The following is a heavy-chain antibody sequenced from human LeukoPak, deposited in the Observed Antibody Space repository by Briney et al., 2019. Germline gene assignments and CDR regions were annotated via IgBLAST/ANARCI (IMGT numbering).Heavy chain of an antibody. CDR1: GFTFSKYA. CDR3: AKDARLVPDYSDC. Sequence: GGSLRLSCAASGFTFSKYAMSWVRQAPGKGLEWVSTLSGTGATTYYADSVKGRFTISRDNSKNTLFLQMNSLRVEDTAIYYCAKDARLVPDYSDCWGQGTLVTVSS. CDR2: LSGTGATT. J-gene: IGHJ4*02. D-gene: IGHD3-9*01. V-gene: IGHV3-23*01.